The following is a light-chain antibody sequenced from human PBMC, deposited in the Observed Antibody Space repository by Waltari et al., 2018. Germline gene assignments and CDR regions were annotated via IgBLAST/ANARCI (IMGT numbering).Light chain of an antibody. Sequence: DLHLTQFPSSLPAPVGDRVTISCRASQDIDNYLHWYQQRPGKALKLLIYVASHFKDGFPFRFRGDGLGTEFTLTITNLQPNELATFYCQQILTNTATFGQGT. J-gene: IGKJ2*01. CDR1: QDIDNY. CDR2: VAS. CDR3: QQILTNTAT. V-gene: IGKV1-39*01.